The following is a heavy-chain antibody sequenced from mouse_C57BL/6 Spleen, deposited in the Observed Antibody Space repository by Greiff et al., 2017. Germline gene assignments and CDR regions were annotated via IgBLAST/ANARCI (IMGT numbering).Heavy chain of an antibody. CDR2: IYPGSGST. J-gene: IGHJ4*01. D-gene: IGHD2-2*01. Sequence: VQLQQPGAELVKPGASVKMSCKASGYTFTSYWITWVKQRPGQGLEWIGDIYPGSGSTNYNEKFKSKATLTVDTSSSTAYMQLSSLTSEDSAVYYCAREGVTTEAMDYWGQGTSVTVSS. V-gene: IGHV1-55*01. CDR3: AREGVTTEAMDY. CDR1: GYTFTSYW.